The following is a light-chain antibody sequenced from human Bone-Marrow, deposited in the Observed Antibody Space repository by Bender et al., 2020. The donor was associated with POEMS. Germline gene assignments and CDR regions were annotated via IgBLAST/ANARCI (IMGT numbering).Light chain of an antibody. J-gene: IGLJ3*02. V-gene: IGLV2-14*03. CDR2: DFS. Sequence: QSALTQPASVSGSPGQSIIISCTGTSSDVGGYNHVSWYQQHPGKAPTLMIYDFSYAPSGLSHRFSGSKCGNPPSLTICGRQAGRDAVWHCVLYTSSRAGVFGGGTELTVL. CDR1: SSDVGGYNH. CDR3: VLYTSSRAGV.